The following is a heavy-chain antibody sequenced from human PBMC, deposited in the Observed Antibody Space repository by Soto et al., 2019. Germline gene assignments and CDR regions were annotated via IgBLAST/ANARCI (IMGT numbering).Heavy chain of an antibody. CDR3: ARDRMPIRTFDP. CDR1: GGTFSSYA. V-gene: IGHV1-69*06. CDR2: IIPIFGTA. J-gene: IGHJ5*02. D-gene: IGHD2-15*01. Sequence: GASVKVSCKASGGTFSSYAISWVRQAPGQGLEWMGGIIPIFGTANYAQKFQGRVTITADKSTSTAYMELSSLRSEDTAVYYCARDRMPIRTFDPWGQGTLVTVSS.